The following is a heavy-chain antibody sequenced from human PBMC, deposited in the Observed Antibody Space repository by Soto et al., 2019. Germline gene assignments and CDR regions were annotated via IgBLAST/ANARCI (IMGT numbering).Heavy chain of an antibody. J-gene: IGHJ5*02. CDR3: ARVGIAARVFDP. CDR1: GGTFSSYP. Sequence: QVQLVQSGAEVKKTGSSVKVSCKASGGTFSSYPIRWVRQAPGQGLEWMGGIIPIFGTTEYAQKCQGRITMTADESTSTTYMELSSLRSEDTAVYYCARVGIAARVFDPWGQGSLVTVSS. D-gene: IGHD6-6*01. CDR2: IIPIFGTT. V-gene: IGHV1-69*01.